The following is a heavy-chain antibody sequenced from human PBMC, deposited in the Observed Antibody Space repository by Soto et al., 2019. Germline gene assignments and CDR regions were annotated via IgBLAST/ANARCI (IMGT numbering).Heavy chain of an antibody. D-gene: IGHD2-2*01. V-gene: IGHV1-69*01. CDR1: GGTFSSYA. Sequence: QVQLVQSVAEVKKPGSSVKVSCKASGGTFSSYAISWVRQAPGQGLEWMGGIIPIFGTANYAQKFQGRVTITADDSTSTAYMELSSLRSEDTAVYYCAMSCSSTSCSPGFDYWGQGTLVTVSS. J-gene: IGHJ4*02. CDR2: IIPIFGTA. CDR3: AMSCSSTSCSPGFDY.